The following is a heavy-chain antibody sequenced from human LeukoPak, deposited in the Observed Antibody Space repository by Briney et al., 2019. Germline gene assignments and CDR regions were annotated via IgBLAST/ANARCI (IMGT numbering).Heavy chain of an antibody. V-gene: IGHV4-34*01. J-gene: IGHJ6*03. Sequence: SETLSLTCAVYGGSFSGYYWSWIRQHRGMGQEWIGEINHSGSTNYNPSLKSRVTISVDTSKNQFSLKLSSVTAADTAVYYCARDCSSTSCHYYYYMDVWGKGTTVTVSS. CDR2: INHSGST. CDR3: ARDCSSTSCHYYYYMDV. D-gene: IGHD2-2*01. CDR1: GGSFSGYY.